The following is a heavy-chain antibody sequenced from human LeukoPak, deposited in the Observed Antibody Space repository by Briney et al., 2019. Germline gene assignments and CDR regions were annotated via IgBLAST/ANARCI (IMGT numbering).Heavy chain of an antibody. J-gene: IGHJ4*02. D-gene: IGHD2-2*01. Sequence: SETLSLTCAVSGYSISSGYYWGWIRQPPGKGLEWIGSIYHSGSTYYNPSLRSRVTISVDTSKNQFSLKLSSVTAADTAVYYCARGVAPADYWGQGTLVTVSS. V-gene: IGHV4-38-2*01. CDR1: GYSISSGYY. CDR3: ARGVAPADY. CDR2: IYHSGST.